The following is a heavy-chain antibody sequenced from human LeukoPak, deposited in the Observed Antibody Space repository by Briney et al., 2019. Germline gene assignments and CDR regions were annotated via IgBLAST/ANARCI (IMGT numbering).Heavy chain of an antibody. D-gene: IGHD3-22*01. Sequence: PGGSLRLSCAPSGLSLNTYGMTWVRQAPGKGLEWVSSIDTSSTYIYYADSVKGRFTISRDNAKNSLYLQMNSLRVEDTAVYYCARDIPQSYYDSSGYSDYWSQGTLVTVSS. CDR1: GLSLNTYG. CDR2: IDTSSTYI. J-gene: IGHJ4*02. V-gene: IGHV3-21*01. CDR3: ARDIPQSYYDSSGYSDY.